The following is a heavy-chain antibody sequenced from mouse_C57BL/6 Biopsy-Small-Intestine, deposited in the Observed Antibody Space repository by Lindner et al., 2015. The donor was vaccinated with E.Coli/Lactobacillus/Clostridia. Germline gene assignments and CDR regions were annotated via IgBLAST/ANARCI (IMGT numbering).Heavy chain of an antibody. CDR2: IDPEDGDT. J-gene: IGHJ4*01. CDR3: ARDGYPYYYAMDY. D-gene: IGHD2-3*01. Sequence: VQLQESGAELVRPGASVKLSCTASGFNIKDYYMHWVKQRPEQGLEWIGRIDPEDGDTEYAPKFQGKATMTADTSSNTAYLQLSSLTSEDTAVYYCARDGYPYYYAMDYWGQGTSVTVSS. CDR1: GFNIKDYY. V-gene: IGHV14-1*01.